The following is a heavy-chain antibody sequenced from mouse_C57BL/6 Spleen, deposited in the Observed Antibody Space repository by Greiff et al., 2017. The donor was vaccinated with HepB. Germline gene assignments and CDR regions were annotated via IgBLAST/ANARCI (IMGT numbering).Heavy chain of an antibody. J-gene: IGHJ2*01. CDR3: ARYGSSY. D-gene: IGHD1-1*01. V-gene: IGHV1-42*01. CDR2: INPSTGGT. Sequence: VQLKQSGPELVKPGASVKISCKASGYSFTGYYMNWVKQSPEKSLEWIGEINPSTGGTTYNQKFKAKATLTVDKSSSTAYMQLKSLTSEDSAVYYCARYGSSYWGQGTTLTVSS. CDR1: GYSFTGYY.